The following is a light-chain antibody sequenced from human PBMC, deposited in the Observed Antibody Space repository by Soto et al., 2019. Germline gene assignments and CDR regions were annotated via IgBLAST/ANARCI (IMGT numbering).Light chain of an antibody. CDR1: QSVSSN. CDR3: QQYNNWLTWT. V-gene: IGKV3-15*01. Sequence: EIVLTQSPGTLSLSPGERATLSCMASQSVSSNLAWYQQKPGQAPRLLIYGASTRATGIPARFSGSGSGTEFTLTISSLQSEDFAVYYCQQYNNWLTWTFGQGTKVDIK. CDR2: GAS. J-gene: IGKJ1*01.